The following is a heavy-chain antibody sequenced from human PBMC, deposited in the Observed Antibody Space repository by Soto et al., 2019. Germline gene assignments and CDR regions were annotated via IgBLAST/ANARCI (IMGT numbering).Heavy chain of an antibody. D-gene: IGHD6-13*01. Sequence: GGSLRLSCAASGFTFSSYSMNWVRQAPGKGLEWVSSISSSSSYIYYADSVKGRVTISRDNAKNSLYLQMNSLRAEDTAVYYCARIAAAGWFDPWGQGTLVTVSS. J-gene: IGHJ5*02. CDR3: ARIAAAGWFDP. CDR2: ISSSSSYI. V-gene: IGHV3-21*01. CDR1: GFTFSSYS.